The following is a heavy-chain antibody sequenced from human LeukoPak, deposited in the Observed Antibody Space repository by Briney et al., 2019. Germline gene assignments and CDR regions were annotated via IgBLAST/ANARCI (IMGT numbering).Heavy chain of an antibody. D-gene: IGHD3-16*02. CDR2: ISGSGGST. V-gene: IGHV3-23*01. Sequence: PGGSLRLSCAASGFTFSSYAMSWVRQAPGKGLEWVSAISGSGGSTYYADSVKGRFTISRDNSKNTLYLQMNSLRAEDTAVYYCAKDGVFSDYVWGSYRYAYFDYWGQGTLVTVPS. J-gene: IGHJ4*02. CDR3: AKDGVFSDYVWGSYRYAYFDY. CDR1: GFTFSSYA.